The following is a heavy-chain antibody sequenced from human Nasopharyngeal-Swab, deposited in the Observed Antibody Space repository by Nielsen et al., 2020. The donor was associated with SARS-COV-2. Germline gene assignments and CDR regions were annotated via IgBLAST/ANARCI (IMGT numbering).Heavy chain of an antibody. CDR3: ARDQGYYDSSGYYPDAFDI. V-gene: IGHV1-2*06. CDR1: GYTFTGYY. D-gene: IGHD3-22*01. Sequence: ASVKVSCKASGYTFTGYYMHWVRQAPAQGLEWMGRINPNSGGTNYAQKLQGRVTMTTDTSTSTAYMELRSLRSDDTAVYYCARDQGYYDSSGYYPDAFDIWGQGTMVTVSS. J-gene: IGHJ3*02. CDR2: INPNSGGT.